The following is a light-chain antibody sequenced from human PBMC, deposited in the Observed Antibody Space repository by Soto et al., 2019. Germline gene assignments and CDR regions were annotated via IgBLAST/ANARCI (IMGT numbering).Light chain of an antibody. Sequence: QSGLTQPASVSGSPGQSITISCTGTSSDVGGYNYVSWYQQHPGKAPKLMIYDVNNRPSGVSNRFSGSSSGNTASLTISGLQAEDEADYYCSSYISSSTLVFGGGTKLTVL. J-gene: IGLJ2*01. CDR3: SSYISSSTLV. CDR1: SSDVGGYNY. V-gene: IGLV2-14*01. CDR2: DVN.